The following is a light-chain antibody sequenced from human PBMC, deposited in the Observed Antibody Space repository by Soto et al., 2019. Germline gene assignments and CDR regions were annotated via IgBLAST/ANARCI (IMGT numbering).Light chain of an antibody. CDR1: QSVSHNY. V-gene: IGKV3-20*01. J-gene: IGKJ1*01. CDR2: GAS. Sequence: EIVLTQSPGPLSLSPGERATLSCRASQSVSHNYLAWYQQKPGQAPRLLIYGASTRAPGIPDRFSGSGSATDFTLTISRLEPEDFAVYYCQHYGDSPWPFGQGTKVDIK. CDR3: QHYGDSPWP.